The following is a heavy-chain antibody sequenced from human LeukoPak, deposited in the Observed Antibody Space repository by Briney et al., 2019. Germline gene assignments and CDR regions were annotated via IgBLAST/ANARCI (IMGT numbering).Heavy chain of an antibody. V-gene: IGHV4-38-2*02. D-gene: IGHD1-26*01. J-gene: IGHJ6*03. Sequence: PSETLSLTCTVSGYSISSGYYWGWIRQPPGKGLEWIGSIYHSGSTYYNPSLKSRVTISVDTSKNQFSLKLSSVTAADTAVYYCARVDGRIVGATVIGYYYYMDVWGKGTTVTVSS. CDR1: GYSISSGYY. CDR2: IYHSGST. CDR3: ARVDGRIVGATVIGYYYYMDV.